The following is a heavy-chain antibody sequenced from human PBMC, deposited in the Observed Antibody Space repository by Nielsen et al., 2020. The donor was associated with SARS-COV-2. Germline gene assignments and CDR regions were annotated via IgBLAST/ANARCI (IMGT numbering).Heavy chain of an antibody. CDR2: IYYSGST. CDR1: GGSISSYY. V-gene: IGHV4-59*01. CDR3: ARAGDSGWYDY. J-gene: IGHJ4*02. D-gene: IGHD6-19*01. Sequence: SETLSLTCTVSGGSISSYYWSWIRQPPGKGLEWIGYIYYSGSTNYNPSLKSRVTISVDTSKNQFSLKLSSVTAADTAVYYCARAGDSGWYDYWGQGTLVTVSS.